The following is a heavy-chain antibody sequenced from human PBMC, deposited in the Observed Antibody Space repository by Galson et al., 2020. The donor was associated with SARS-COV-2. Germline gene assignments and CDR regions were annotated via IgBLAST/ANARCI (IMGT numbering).Heavy chain of an antibody. V-gene: IGHV3-23*01. CDR1: GFTFSSYA. CDR2: ISGSGGST. CDR3: AKNSGAVRLLRSVYYYGMDV. Sequence: GESLKISCAASGFTFSSYAMSWVRQAPGKGLEWVSAISGSGGSTYYADSVKGRFTISRDNSKNTLYLQMNSLRAEDTAVYYCAKNSGAVRLLRSVYYYGMDVWGQGTTVTVSS. J-gene: IGHJ6*02. D-gene: IGHD3-10*01.